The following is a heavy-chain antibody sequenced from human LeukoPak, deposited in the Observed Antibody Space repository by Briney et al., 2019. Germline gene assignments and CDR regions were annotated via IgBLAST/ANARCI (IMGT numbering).Heavy chain of an antibody. D-gene: IGHD6-13*01. CDR3: ARMYSSSWSVKFDY. CDR1: GGSISSHY. J-gene: IGHJ4*02. V-gene: IGHV4-59*11. CDR2: IYYSGGT. Sequence: SETLSLTCTVSGGSISSHYWSWIRQPPGKGLEWIGYIYYSGGTNYNPSLKSRVTISVDTSKNQFSLKLSSVTAADTAVYYCARMYSSSWSVKFDYWGQGTLVTVSS.